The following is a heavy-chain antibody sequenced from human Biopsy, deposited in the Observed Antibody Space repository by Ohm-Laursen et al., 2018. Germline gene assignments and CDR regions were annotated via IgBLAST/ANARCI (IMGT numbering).Heavy chain of an antibody. D-gene: IGHD3-16*01. Sequence: LRLSCAASGFNFSDYQMSWIRQTPGKGLGWVSHISSGGSTIFHADSVKGRFTIPRDDAKGSLYLQMTNLRAEGTAVYYCGRSYGIMAAPVHLWGQGTLVTVSS. V-gene: IGHV3-11*01. CDR2: ISSGGSTI. CDR1: GFNFSDYQ. J-gene: IGHJ4*01. CDR3: GRSYGIMAAPVHL.